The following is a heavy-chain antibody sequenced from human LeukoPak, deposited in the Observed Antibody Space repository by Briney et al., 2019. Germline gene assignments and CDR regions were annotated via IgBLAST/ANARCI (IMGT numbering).Heavy chain of an antibody. CDR3: AREGYFFDSSSFFNLDY. Sequence: GGSLRLSCAAPGFTFSHYEMNWVRQAPGKGLEWVSYISSSGSTIYYADSVKGRFTISRDNANNSLYLQLNSLRAEDTAVYYCAREGYFFDSSSFFNLDYWGQGTLVTVSS. CDR1: GFTFSHYE. D-gene: IGHD3-22*01. J-gene: IGHJ4*02. V-gene: IGHV3-48*03. CDR2: ISSSGSTI.